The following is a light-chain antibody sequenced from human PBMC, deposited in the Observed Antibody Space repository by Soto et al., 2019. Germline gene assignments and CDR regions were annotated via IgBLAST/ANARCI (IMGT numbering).Light chain of an antibody. CDR3: SSYKSTSTYV. V-gene: IGLV2-14*03. Sequence: QSVLTQPASVSGSPGQSITISCTGTSSDFGGYTYVSWYQQHPGKAPKLMIFDATSRPSGVSNRFSGSKSDNTASLTIAGLQAEDEADYYCSSYKSTSTYVFGTGTKATV. J-gene: IGLJ1*01. CDR2: DAT. CDR1: SSDFGGYTY.